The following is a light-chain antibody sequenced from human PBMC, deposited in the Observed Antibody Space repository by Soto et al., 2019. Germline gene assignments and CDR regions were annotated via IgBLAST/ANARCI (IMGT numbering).Light chain of an antibody. CDR2: LGS. CDR1: QSLLHSNGYNY. J-gene: IGKJ1*01. Sequence: DIVMTQSPLSLPVTPGEPASISCRSSQSLLHSNGYNYLDWYLQKPGQSPQVLIYLGSNRASGVPGRFSGSGSGTDFTLKISRVEAEDVGIYYCMQALQTQWTFGQGTKVDIK. V-gene: IGKV2-28*01. CDR3: MQALQTQWT.